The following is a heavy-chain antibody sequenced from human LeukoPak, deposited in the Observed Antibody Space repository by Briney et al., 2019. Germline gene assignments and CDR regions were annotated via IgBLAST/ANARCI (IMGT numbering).Heavy chain of an antibody. CDR1: GYTFTGYY. CDR3: ARVAVPGTYDY. CDR2: ITLDGIST. J-gene: IGHJ4*02. Sequence: GASVKVSCKASGYTFTGYYMHWVRQAPGKGLEYVSAITLDGISTYYANSVKGRFTISRDNSKNTLYLQMGSLRAEDMAVYYCARVAVPGTYDYWGQGTLVTVSS. V-gene: IGHV3-64*01. D-gene: IGHD6-19*01.